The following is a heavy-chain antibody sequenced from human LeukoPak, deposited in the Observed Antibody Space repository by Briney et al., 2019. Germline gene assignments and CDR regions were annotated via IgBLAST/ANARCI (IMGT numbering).Heavy chain of an antibody. CDR2: INAGNGNT. D-gene: IGHD1-26*01. CDR3: ARGKVGAKMLSAWFDP. J-gene: IGHJ5*02. V-gene: IGHV1-3*01. CDR1: GYTFTSYA. Sequence: ASVKVSCKASGYTFTSYAMHWVRQAPGQRLEWMGWINAGNGNTKYSQKFQGRVTITRDTSASTAYMELSSLRSEDTAVYYCARGKVGAKMLSAWFDPWGQGTLVTVSS.